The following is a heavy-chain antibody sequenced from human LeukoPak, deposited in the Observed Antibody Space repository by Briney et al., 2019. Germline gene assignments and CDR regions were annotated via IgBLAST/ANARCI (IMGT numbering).Heavy chain of an antibody. CDR2: ISDIGGTT. CDR1: GFTFSSYA. V-gene: IGHV3-23*01. CDR3: ARGGDNWYYFDY. J-gene: IGHJ4*02. Sequence: PGGSLRLSCAASGFTFSSYAMTWVRQAPGKGLEWVSTISDIGGTTYYADSVKGRFTISRDNSKNTLYLQMSSLRAEDTAVYYCARGGDNWYYFDYWGQGTLVTVSS. D-gene: IGHD1-20*01.